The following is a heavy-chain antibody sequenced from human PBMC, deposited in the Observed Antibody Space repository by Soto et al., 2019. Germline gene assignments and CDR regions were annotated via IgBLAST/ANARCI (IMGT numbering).Heavy chain of an antibody. CDR3: ARSSSGPPPDAFDI. D-gene: IGHD6-19*01. CDR2: ISAYNGNT. Sequence: QVQLVQSGAEVKKPGASVKVSCKASGYTFTSYGISWVRQAPGQGLEWMGWISAYNGNTNHAQKLQGRGTMSTDTSTSTAYMELRSLRSDDTAVYYCARSSSGPPPDAFDIWGQGTMVTVSS. V-gene: IGHV1-18*01. J-gene: IGHJ3*02. CDR1: GYTFTSYG.